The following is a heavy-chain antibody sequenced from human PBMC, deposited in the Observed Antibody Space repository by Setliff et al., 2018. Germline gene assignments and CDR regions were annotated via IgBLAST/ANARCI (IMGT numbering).Heavy chain of an antibody. D-gene: IGHD2-15*01. J-gene: IGHJ3*02. Sequence: GASVKVSCKSSGGTFTSYALSWVRQAPGQGLEWMGEIIPIFGTANYAQNFQGRVTMTTDTSTSTAYMELRSLRSDDTAVYYCARDPGYCSGGSCYSGAFDIWGQGTMVTVSS. CDR3: ARDPGYCSGGSCYSGAFDI. CDR2: IIPIFGTA. V-gene: IGHV1-69*05. CDR1: GGTFTSYA.